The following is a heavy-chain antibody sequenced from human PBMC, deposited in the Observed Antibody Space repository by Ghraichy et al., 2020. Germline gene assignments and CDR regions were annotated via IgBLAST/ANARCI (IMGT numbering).Heavy chain of an antibody. CDR2: ISSSSSYI. J-gene: IGHJ6*02. CDR3: ARDLDTAWGGYGMDV. V-gene: IGHV3-21*01. D-gene: IGHD5-18*01. CDR1: GFTFSSYS. Sequence: LSLTCAASGFTFSSYSMNWVRQASGKGLEWVSSISSSSSYIYYADSVKGRFTISRDNAKNSLYLKMNSLRAEDTAVYYCARDLDTAWGGYGMDVWGQGTTVTVSS.